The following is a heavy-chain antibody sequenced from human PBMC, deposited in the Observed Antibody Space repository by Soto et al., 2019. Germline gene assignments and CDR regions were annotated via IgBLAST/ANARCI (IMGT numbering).Heavy chain of an antibody. D-gene: IGHD6-19*01. V-gene: IGHV4-59*01. CDR3: ARDRRSGWYSSVGWFDP. Sequence: PSETLSLTCTVSGASINSYCWNWIRQPPGKGLEWIGYICYSGSTNYNPSLKSRVTISLDTSKNQFSLKLSSVTAADTAVYFCARDRRSGWYSSVGWFDPWGQGTLVNVSS. CDR1: GASINSYC. J-gene: IGHJ5*02. CDR2: ICYSGST.